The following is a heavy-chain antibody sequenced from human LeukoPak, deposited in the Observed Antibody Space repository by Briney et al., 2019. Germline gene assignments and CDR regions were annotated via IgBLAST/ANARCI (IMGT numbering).Heavy chain of an antibody. CDR3: ARRRRGLHSGSYPPFPILHHDYGTDV. CDR2: ISSSGSTI. Sequence: GGSLRLSCAASGFTFSSYEMSWVRQAPGKGLEWVSYISSSGSTIYYADSVKGRFSISRDNAMNSLYLQMNSLTAEDTAVYDCARRRRGLHSGSYPPFPILHHDYGTDVWGKGTTVTVSS. D-gene: IGHD3-10*01. CDR1: GFTFSSYE. J-gene: IGHJ6*04. V-gene: IGHV3-48*03.